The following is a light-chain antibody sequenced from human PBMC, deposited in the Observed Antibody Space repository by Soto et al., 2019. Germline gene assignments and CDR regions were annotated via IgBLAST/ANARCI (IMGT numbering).Light chain of an antibody. V-gene: IGLV3-21*02. CDR3: QVWDSDSDHWV. Sequence: SYELTHAPSVSVAPGQSARITCAGNTLADKSVHWYQQKPGQAPGLVVYDDRDRPSGVPERFSGTNSDNVAALTIFRVEAGDEADYFCQVWDSDSDHWVFGGGTKVTVL. CDR1: TLADKS. J-gene: IGLJ3*02. CDR2: DDR.